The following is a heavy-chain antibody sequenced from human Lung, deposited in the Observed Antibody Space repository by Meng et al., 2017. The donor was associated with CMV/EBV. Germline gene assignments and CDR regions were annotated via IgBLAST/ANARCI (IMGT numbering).Heavy chain of an antibody. CDR1: GGSISSYY. J-gene: IGHJ4*02. V-gene: IGHV4-4*07. Sequence: VQLEESGPGLVKPSETLSLTSTVSGGSISSYYWSWIRQSAGKGLEWIGRIYTSGTTIYNPSLKSRLTLSLDTSKNQFSLKLNSVTAADTAVYYCARAEADTGNFDYWGQGTLVTVSS. CDR3: ARAEADTGNFDY. D-gene: IGHD6-19*01. CDR2: IYTSGTT.